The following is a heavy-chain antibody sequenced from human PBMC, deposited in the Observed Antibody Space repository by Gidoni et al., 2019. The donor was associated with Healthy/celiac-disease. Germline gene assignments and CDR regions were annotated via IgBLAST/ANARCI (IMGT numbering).Heavy chain of an antibody. CDR3: ARRRFGLDTAMVDFDY. Sequence: EVQLVQSGAAVKKPGESLKISCKGSGYSFTSSWIGWVRQMPGKGLEWIGISYPGDSDTRYSPSFQGQVTISADKSISTAYLQWSSLKASDTAMYYCARRRFGLDTAMVDFDYWGQGTLVTVSS. J-gene: IGHJ4*02. CDR2: SYPGDSDT. V-gene: IGHV5-51*03. CDR1: GYSFTSSW. D-gene: IGHD5-18*01.